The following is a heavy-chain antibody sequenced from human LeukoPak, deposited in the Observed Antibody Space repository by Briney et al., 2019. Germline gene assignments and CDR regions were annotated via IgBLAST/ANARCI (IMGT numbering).Heavy chain of an antibody. J-gene: IGHJ6*03. CDR1: GGSFSGYY. D-gene: IGHD2-2*01. V-gene: IGHV4-34*01. CDR2: INHSGST. Sequence: PSETLSLTCAVYGGSFSGYYWSWIRQPPGKGLEWIGEINHSGSTNYNPSLKSRVTISVDTSKSQFSLKLSSVTAADTAVYYCARGSMGYCSSTSCRGKYYYYMDVWGKGTTVTVSS. CDR3: ARGSMGYCSSTSCRGKYYYYMDV.